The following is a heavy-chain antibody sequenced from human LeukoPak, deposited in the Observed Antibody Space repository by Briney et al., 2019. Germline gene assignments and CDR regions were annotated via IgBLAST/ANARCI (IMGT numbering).Heavy chain of an antibody. CDR3: ARGVMITFGGVIVHSHAFDI. CDR2: IYHSGST. J-gene: IGHJ3*02. Sequence: PSETLSLTCAVSGYSIGSGYYWGCSRQPPGKGLEWIGSIYHSGSTYYNPSLKSRVTISVDTSKNQFSLKLSSVTAADTAVYYCARGVMITFGGVIVHSHAFDIWGQGTMVTVSS. CDR1: GYSIGSGYY. D-gene: IGHD3-16*02. V-gene: IGHV4-38-2*01.